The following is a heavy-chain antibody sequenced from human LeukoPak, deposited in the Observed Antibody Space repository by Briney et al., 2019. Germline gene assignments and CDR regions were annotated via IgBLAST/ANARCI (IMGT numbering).Heavy chain of an antibody. V-gene: IGHV4-59*01. Sequence: SETLSLTCTVSGGSISSYYWSWIRQPPGRGLEWIGYIYYSGSTNYNPSLKSRVTISVDTSKNQFSLKLSSVTAADTAVYYCARGAVVAGIYFDYWGQGTLVPVSS. J-gene: IGHJ4*02. CDR1: GGSISSYY. D-gene: IGHD2-21*01. CDR2: IYYSGST. CDR3: ARGAVVAGIYFDY.